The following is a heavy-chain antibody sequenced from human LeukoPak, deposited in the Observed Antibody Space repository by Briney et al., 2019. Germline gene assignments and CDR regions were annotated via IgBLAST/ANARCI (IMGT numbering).Heavy chain of an antibody. CDR3: ARAPTNYYDSSGYCFDY. D-gene: IGHD3-22*01. CDR1: GYSFTSYC. Sequence: GESLKISCKGSGYSFTSYCIGWVRQMPGKGLEWMGIIYPGDSDTRYSPSFQGQVTISADKSISTAYLQWSSLKASDTAMYYCARAPTNYYDSSGYCFDYWGQGTLVSVSS. CDR2: IYPGDSDT. V-gene: IGHV5-51*01. J-gene: IGHJ4*02.